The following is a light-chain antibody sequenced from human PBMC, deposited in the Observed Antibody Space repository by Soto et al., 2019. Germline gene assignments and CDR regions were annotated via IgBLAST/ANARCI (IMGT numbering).Light chain of an antibody. CDR2: GAS. J-gene: IGKJ1*01. CDR1: PSVSSN. V-gene: IGKV3-15*01. CDR3: QQYNNWPPMA. Sequence: EIVMTQSPATLSVSPGERATLSCRASPSVSSNLAWYPQKPGQAPRLLIYGASTRATGIPARFSGSGSGTEFTLPISSLQAEDFAVYYCQQYNNWPPMAFGQGTKVEIK.